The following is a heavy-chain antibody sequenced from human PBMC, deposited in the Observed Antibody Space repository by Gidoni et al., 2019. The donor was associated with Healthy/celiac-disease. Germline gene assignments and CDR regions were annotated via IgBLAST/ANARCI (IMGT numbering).Heavy chain of an antibody. CDR1: GVTFDDDG. Sequence: EVQLVESGGGVVRPGGSLRLSCYAYGVTFDDDGMSWVRQAQGKGLEVVSGMDWNGGSTGYADAVKGRFTISRDNAKNSLYLQRNSLRAEDTALYYCARAPRATTRYYFDYWGQGTLVTVSS. CDR2: MDWNGGST. J-gene: IGHJ4*02. V-gene: IGHV3-20*04. CDR3: ARAPRATTRYYFDY.